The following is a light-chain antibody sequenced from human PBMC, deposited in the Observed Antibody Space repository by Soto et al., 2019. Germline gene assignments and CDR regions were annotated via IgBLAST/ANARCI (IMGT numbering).Light chain of an antibody. J-gene: IGLJ1*01. V-gene: IGLV2-14*01. Sequence: QSVLTQPASVSGSPGQSITISCTGTSSDVGGYNSVSWYQQHPGKAPKLMIYEVNNRPSGVSTRFSGSKSGNTASLTISGLQAEDEADYYCSSFSSSTTLYVFGTGTKVTVL. CDR3: SSFSSSTTLYV. CDR2: EVN. CDR1: SSDVGGYNS.